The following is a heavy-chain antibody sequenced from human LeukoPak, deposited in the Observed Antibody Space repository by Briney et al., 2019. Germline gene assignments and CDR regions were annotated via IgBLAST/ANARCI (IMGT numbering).Heavy chain of an antibody. J-gene: IGHJ6*02. Sequence: GASVKVSCKASGYTFTSYAMHWVRQAPGQRLEWMGWINAGNGNTKYSQKFQGRVTITRDTSASTAYVELSSLRSEDTAVYYCARDSSAAGRDYYYYYGMDVWGQGTTVTVSS. V-gene: IGHV1-3*01. D-gene: IGHD6-13*01. CDR1: GYTFTSYA. CDR2: INAGNGNT. CDR3: ARDSSAAGRDYYYYYGMDV.